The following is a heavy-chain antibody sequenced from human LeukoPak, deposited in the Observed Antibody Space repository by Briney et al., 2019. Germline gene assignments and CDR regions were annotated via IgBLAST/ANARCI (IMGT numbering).Heavy chain of an antibody. J-gene: IGHJ4*02. CDR2: ISYDGSNK. CDR1: GFTFSSYG. V-gene: IGHV3-30*03. Sequence: PGGSLRLSCAASGFTFSSYGMHWVRQAPGKGLEWVAVISYDGSNKYYADSVKGRFTISRDNSKNTLYLQMNSLRAEDTAVYYCARESYCGGDCSAFDYWGQGTLVTVSS. D-gene: IGHD2-21*02. CDR3: ARESYCGGDCSAFDY.